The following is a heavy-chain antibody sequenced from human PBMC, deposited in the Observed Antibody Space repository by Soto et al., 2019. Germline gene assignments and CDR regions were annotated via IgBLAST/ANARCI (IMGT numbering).Heavy chain of an antibody. CDR3: ARGRYSGYGSTN. CDR1: GYTFTSYD. CDR2: MNPNSGNT. J-gene: IGHJ4*02. D-gene: IGHD5-12*01. Sequence: ASVKVSCKASGYTFTSYDINWVRQATGQGLEWMGWMNPNSGNTGYAQKFRGRVTMTRNTSISTAYMELSSLRSEDTAVYYCARGRYSGYGSTNWGQGTLVTVSS. V-gene: IGHV1-8*01.